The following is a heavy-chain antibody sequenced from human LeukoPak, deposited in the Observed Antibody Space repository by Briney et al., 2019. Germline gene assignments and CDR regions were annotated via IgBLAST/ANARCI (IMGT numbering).Heavy chain of an antibody. J-gene: IGHJ3*02. CDR3: ARDSAGADAFDT. CDR1: GFSFSNYG. Sequence: PGGSLTLSCAASGFSFSNYGMSWFRQAPGKGLEWVSYISSSSSTIYYADSVKGRFTISRDNAKNSLYLQMNSLRDEDTAVYYCARDSAGADAFDTWGQGTVVTVSS. D-gene: IGHD6-25*01. CDR2: ISSSSSTI. V-gene: IGHV3-48*02.